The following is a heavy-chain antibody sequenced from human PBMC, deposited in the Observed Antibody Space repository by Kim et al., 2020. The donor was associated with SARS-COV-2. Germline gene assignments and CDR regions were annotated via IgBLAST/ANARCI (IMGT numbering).Heavy chain of an antibody. CDR1: GFTFSSYW. D-gene: IGHD3-16*01. V-gene: IGHV3-74*01. Sequence: GGSLRLSCAASGFTFSSYWMHWVRQAPGKGLVWVSRINSDGSSTSYADSVKGRFTISRDNAKNTLYLQMNSLRAEDTAVYYCARGTRWYNWFDPWGQGTLVTVSS. CDR2: INSDGSST. J-gene: IGHJ5*02. CDR3: ARGTRWYNWFDP.